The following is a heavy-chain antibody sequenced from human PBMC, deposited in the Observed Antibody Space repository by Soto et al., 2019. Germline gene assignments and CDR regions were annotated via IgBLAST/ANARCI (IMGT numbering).Heavy chain of an antibody. D-gene: IGHD6-19*01. CDR1: GYTFTSHY. Sequence: QVQLVQSGAEVKKPGAAVEVSCKASGYTFTSHYVHWVRQAPGQGLEWMGLINANSGTTSYAQKFQGRVTMTRDTSTSTVYMELSSLRSEDTAVYYCARDRNLETSAWARDYWGQGTLVTVSS. CDR2: INANSGTT. V-gene: IGHV1-46*03. CDR3: ARDRNLETSAWARDY. J-gene: IGHJ4*02.